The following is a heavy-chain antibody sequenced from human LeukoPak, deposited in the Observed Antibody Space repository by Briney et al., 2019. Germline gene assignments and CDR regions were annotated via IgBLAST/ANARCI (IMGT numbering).Heavy chain of an antibody. V-gene: IGHV4-34*01. CDR3: ARASLAVCAFDI. CDR1: GGSFSGYY. J-gene: IGHJ3*02. CDR2: INHSGST. Sequence: SETLSLTCAVYGGSFSGYYWSWIRQPPGKGLEWIGEINHSGSTNYNPSLKSRVTMPVDTSKNQFSLKLSSVTAADTAVYYCARASLAVCAFDIWGQGTMVTVSS. D-gene: IGHD2-8*02.